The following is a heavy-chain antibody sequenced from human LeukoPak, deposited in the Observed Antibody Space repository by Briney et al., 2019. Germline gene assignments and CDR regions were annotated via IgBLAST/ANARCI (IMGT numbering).Heavy chain of an antibody. CDR1: GGSISSSSYY. CDR3: ARQMYYDFWSGYYLFDP. Sequence: SETLSLTCTVSGGSISSSSYYWGWIRQPPGKGLEWIGSIYYSGSTYYNPSLKSRVTISVDTSKNQFSLKLSSVTAADTAVYYCARQMYYDFWSGYYLFDPWGQGTLVTVSS. V-gene: IGHV4-39*07. D-gene: IGHD3-3*01. CDR2: IYYSGST. J-gene: IGHJ5*02.